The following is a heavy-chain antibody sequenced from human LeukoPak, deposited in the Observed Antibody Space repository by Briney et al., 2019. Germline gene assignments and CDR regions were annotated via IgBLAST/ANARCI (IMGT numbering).Heavy chain of an antibody. CDR3: ARGPRRGGYNWFDP. D-gene: IGHD5-24*01. CDR1: GGSISSYY. V-gene: IGHV4-59*08. CDR2: IYYSGST. J-gene: IGHJ5*02. Sequence: SETLSLTCTVSGGSISSYYWSWIRQPPGKGLEWIGYIYYSGSTNYNPSLKSRVTISVDTSKNQFSLKLSSVTAADTAVYYCARGPRRGGYNWFDPWGQGTLVTVSS.